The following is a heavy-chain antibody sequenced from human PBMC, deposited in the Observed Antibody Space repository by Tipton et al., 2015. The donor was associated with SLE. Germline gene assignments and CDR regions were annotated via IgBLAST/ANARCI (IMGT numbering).Heavy chain of an antibody. J-gene: IGHJ4*02. V-gene: IGHV3-64*01. CDR3: TRGGADF. CDR2: ISSDGSNT. CDR1: GSTFSRFA. Sequence: SLRLSCAASGSTFSRFAMHWVRQAPGKGLEYVSGISSDGSNTYFANSVKGRFTISRDNSKNSLFLQMDSLRAEDKAVYYCTRGGADFWGRGILVTVSS.